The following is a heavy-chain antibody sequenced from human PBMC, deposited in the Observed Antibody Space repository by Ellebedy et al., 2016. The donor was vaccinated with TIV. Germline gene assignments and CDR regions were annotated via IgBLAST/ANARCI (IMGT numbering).Heavy chain of an antibody. CDR2: INSDGSST. CDR1: GFTFSSYW. Sequence: GESLKISCAASGFTFSSYWMHWVRQAPGKGLVWVSRINSDGSSTSYADSVKGRFTISRDNAKNTLYLQMNSLRAEDTAVYYCAGEWELSFDYWGQGTLVTISS. V-gene: IGHV3-74*01. D-gene: IGHD1-26*01. J-gene: IGHJ4*02. CDR3: AGEWELSFDY.